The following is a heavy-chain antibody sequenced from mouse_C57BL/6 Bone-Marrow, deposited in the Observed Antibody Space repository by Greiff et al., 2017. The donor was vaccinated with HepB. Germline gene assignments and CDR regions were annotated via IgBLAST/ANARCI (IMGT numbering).Heavy chain of an antibody. CDR2: ISDGGSYT. D-gene: IGHD1-1*01. CDR1: GFTFSSYA. J-gene: IGHJ3*01. CDR3: ARAYGSSYAWFAY. Sequence: EVKLMESGGGLVKPGGSLKLSCAASGFTFSSYAMSWVRQTPEKRLEWVATISDGGSYTYYPDNVKGRFTISRDNAKNNLYLQMSHLKSEDTAIYYCARAYGSSYAWFAYWGQGTLVTVSA. V-gene: IGHV5-4*03.